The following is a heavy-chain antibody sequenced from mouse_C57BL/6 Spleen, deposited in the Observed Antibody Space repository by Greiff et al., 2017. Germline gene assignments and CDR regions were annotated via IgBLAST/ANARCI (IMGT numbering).Heavy chain of an antibody. CDR2: IWRGGST. CDR3: AKTNPLCSHWYFDV. CDR1: GFSLTSYG. V-gene: IGHV2-5*01. Sequence: QVQLKESGPGLVQPSQSLSITCTVSGFSLTSYGVHWVRQSPGKGLEWLGVIWRGGSTDYNAAFMSRLSITKDNSKSQVFFKMNSLQADDTAIYYCAKTNPLCSHWYFDVWGTGTTVTVSS. D-gene: IGHD6-5*01. J-gene: IGHJ1*03.